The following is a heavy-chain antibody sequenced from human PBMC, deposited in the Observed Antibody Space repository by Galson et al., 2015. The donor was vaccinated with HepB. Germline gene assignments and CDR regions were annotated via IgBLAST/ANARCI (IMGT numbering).Heavy chain of an antibody. V-gene: IGHV1-3*01. D-gene: IGHD3-22*01. Sequence: SVKVSCKASGYNFATYGIHWVRQAPGQSLEWMGWISAGNGITKYAQKFQSRLTIVRDTSATTAYMELNSLTSEDTAVYYCARHARTYYYDSSGYYYRSAFDIWGQGTMVTVSS. CDR3: ARHARTYYYDSSGYYYRSAFDI. CDR2: ISAGNGIT. CDR1: GYNFATYG. J-gene: IGHJ3*02.